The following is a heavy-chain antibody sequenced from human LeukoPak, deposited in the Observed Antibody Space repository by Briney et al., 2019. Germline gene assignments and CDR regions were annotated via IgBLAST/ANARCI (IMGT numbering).Heavy chain of an antibody. CDR3: AEDQEDSSSWLDY. V-gene: IGHV4-39*01. Sequence: SETLSLTCTVSGGSISSSSYYWGWIRQPPGKGLEWIGSIYYSGSTYYNPSLKSRVTISVDTSKNQFSLKLSSVTAADTAVYYCAEDQEDSSSWLDYWGQGTLVTVSS. CDR2: IYYSGST. J-gene: IGHJ4*02. D-gene: IGHD6-13*01. CDR1: GGSISSSSYY.